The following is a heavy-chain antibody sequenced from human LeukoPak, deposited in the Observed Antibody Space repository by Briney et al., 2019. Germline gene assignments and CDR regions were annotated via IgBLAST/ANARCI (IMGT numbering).Heavy chain of an antibody. CDR1: GGSFSGYY. CDR3: ARAHYDYVWGSYRYTYYFDY. D-gene: IGHD3-16*02. V-gene: IGHV4-34*01. Sequence: PSETLSLTCAVYGGSFSGYYWSWIRQSPGKGLEWIGEINHSGSTNYNPSLKSRVTISVDTSKNQFSLKLSSVTAADTAVYYCARAHYDYVWGSYRYTYYFDYWGQGTLVTVSS. CDR2: INHSGST. J-gene: IGHJ4*02.